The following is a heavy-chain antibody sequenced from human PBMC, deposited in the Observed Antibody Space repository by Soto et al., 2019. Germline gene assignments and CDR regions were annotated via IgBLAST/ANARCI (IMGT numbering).Heavy chain of an antibody. D-gene: IGHD1-26*01. J-gene: IGHJ4*02. Sequence: QVQLVQSGAEVKKPGSSVKVSCKASGGTFSSYTISWVRQAPGQGLEWMGRIIPILGIANYAQKFQGRVTITADKSTSTAYMELSSLRSEDTAVYYCNRVGAIPDFDYWGQGTLVTVSS. CDR1: GGTFSSYT. CDR3: NRVGAIPDFDY. V-gene: IGHV1-69*02. CDR2: IIPILGIA.